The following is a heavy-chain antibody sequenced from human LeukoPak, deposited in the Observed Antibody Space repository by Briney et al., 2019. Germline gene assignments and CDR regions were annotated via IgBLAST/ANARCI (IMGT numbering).Heavy chain of an antibody. V-gene: IGHV5-51*07. Sequence: GESLKISCKGSGYSFTSYWIDWVHQMPGKGLEWMGIIYPGDSDTRYSPSIQGQVTISADKSISTAYLQWSSLKASDTAMYYCARQPWGYTSSSHFDYWGQGTLVTVSS. CDR3: ARQPWGYTSSSHFDY. D-gene: IGHD6-6*01. CDR2: IYPGDSDT. CDR1: GYSFTSYW. J-gene: IGHJ4*02.